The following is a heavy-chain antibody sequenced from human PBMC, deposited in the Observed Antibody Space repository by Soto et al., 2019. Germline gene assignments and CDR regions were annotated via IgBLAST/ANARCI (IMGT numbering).Heavy chain of an antibody. D-gene: IGHD5-12*01. CDR2: IYYRSKWLN. J-gene: IGHJ6*03. CDR3: ARGSWDDVSGHYYIDV. V-gene: IGHV6-1*02. Sequence: QVQLQQSGPGLVKPSQSLSLTCAISGDSVSRDSAAWNWIRQTPSRGLEWLGRIYYRSKWLNTYEVSVNSRINISPDTSKNQFSLQLSSVTPEDTAVYYCARGSWDDVSGHYYIDVWDEGTTVTVSS. CDR1: GDSVSRDSAA.